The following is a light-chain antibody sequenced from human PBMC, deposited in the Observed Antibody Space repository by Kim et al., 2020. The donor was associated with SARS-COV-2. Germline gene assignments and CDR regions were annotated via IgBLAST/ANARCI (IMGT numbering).Light chain of an antibody. V-gene: IGKV3-11*01. CDR2: DAS. Sequence: PGGRATLSCRASQSVDNYLAWYQQKPGQAPRLLIYDASTRAAGIPARFSGSGSGTDFTLTISSLEPEDFAVYYCQQRSNWPLTFGGGTKVDIK. J-gene: IGKJ4*01. CDR3: QQRSNWPLT. CDR1: QSVDNY.